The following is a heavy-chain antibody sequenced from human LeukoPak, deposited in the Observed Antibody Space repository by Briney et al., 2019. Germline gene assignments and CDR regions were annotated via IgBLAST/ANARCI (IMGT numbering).Heavy chain of an antibody. CDR3: ARDSYYGSGSYFRYTFDY. V-gene: IGHV3-53*01. D-gene: IGHD3-10*01. J-gene: IGHJ4*02. CDR1: GFTVSSNY. Sequence: SGGSLRLSCAAAGFTVSSNYMSWGRQAPGRGLEWVSVIYSGGSTYYGNSVKGRFTISRDNSKNTLYLQMNSLRAEDTAVYYCARDSYYGSGSYFRYTFDYWGQGTLLTVSS. CDR2: IYSGGST.